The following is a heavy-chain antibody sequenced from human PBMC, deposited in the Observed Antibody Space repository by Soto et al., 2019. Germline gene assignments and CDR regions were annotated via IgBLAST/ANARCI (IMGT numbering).Heavy chain of an antibody. D-gene: IGHD6-13*01. J-gene: IGHJ6*02. CDR3: AREQQLGNSYYYYYGMDV. Sequence: EVQLVESGGGLVKPGGSLRLSCAASGFTFSSYSMNWVRQAPGKGLEWVSSISSSSSYIYYADSVKGRFTISRDNAKNSLYLQMNSLRAEDTAVYYCAREQQLGNSYYYYYGMDVWGQGTTVTVSS. CDR1: GFTFSSYS. CDR2: ISSSSSYI. V-gene: IGHV3-21*01.